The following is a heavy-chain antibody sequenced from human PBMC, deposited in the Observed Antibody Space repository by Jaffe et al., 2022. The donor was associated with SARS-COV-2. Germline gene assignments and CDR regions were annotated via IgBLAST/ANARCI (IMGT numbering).Heavy chain of an antibody. CDR2: ISTYNGNT. J-gene: IGHJ3*02. CDR1: GYTFTNYG. Sequence: QVQLVQSGAEVKKPGASVRVSCKTSGYTFTNYGITWVRQAPGQGLEWLGWISTYNGNTNYAQRLQGRVTMTTDTSTNTAYMGLRSLTSGDTAVYYCARDRGRGYSKYVLPKEASDIWGQGTMITVSS. D-gene: IGHD4-4*01. CDR3: ARDRGRGYSKYVLPKEASDI. V-gene: IGHV1-18*01.